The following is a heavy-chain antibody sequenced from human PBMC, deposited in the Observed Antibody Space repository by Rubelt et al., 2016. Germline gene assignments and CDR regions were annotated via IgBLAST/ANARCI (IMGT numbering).Heavy chain of an antibody. Sequence: QVQLVQSGAEVKKPGASVKVSCKASGYTFTGYYMHWVRQAPGQGLEWMGWISAYNGNTNLARKLQGRVTMNTDPSTSTAYMELRSLRSDDTAVYYCARDSAPDPWGQGTLVTVSS. CDR2: ISAYNGNT. J-gene: IGHJ5*02. CDR3: ARDSAPDP. V-gene: IGHV1-18*04. CDR1: GYTFTGYY.